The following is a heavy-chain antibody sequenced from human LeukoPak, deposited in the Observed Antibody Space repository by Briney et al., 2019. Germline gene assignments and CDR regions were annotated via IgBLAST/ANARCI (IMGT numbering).Heavy chain of an antibody. CDR3: ARDEDAF. CDR1: GFTFSGFG. CDR2: ISSSSNSI. V-gene: IGHV3-48*02. J-gene: IGHJ4*02. Sequence: GGSLRLSCAASGFTFSGFGIHWVRQAPGKGLEWVSYISSSSNSIYYADSVKGRFTISRDNAQNSLYLQMNSLRDEDTAVYYCARDEDAFGGQGTLVTVSS.